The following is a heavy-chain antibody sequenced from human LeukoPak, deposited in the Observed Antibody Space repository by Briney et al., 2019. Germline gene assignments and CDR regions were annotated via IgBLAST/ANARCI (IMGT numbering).Heavy chain of an antibody. J-gene: IGHJ5*02. CDR2: IYRSGST. D-gene: IGHD3-10*01. V-gene: IGHV4-4*07. CDR3: AREGLNMVRGIIPKEAWGWFDP. CDR1: GGSFSGYY. Sequence: SETLSLTCAVYGGSFSGYYWTWIRQPAGKGLEWIGRIYRSGSTNYNPSLKSRVTISVDTSKNQFSLKLSSVTAADTAVYYCAREGLNMVRGIIPKEAWGWFDPWGQGTLVTVSS.